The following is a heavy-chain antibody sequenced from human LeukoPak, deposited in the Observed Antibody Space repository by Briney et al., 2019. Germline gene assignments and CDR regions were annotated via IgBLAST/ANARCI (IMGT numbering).Heavy chain of an antibody. Sequence: GGSLRLSCAASGFTFSSYEMNWVRQAPGKGLEWVSYISSSGSTIYYADSVKGRFTTSRDNAKNSLYLQMNSLRAEDTTVYYCARDIRGYTDYWGPGTLVTVSS. V-gene: IGHV3-48*03. CDR1: GFTFSSYE. D-gene: IGHD5-18*01. CDR3: ARDIRGYTDY. J-gene: IGHJ4*02. CDR2: ISSSGSTI.